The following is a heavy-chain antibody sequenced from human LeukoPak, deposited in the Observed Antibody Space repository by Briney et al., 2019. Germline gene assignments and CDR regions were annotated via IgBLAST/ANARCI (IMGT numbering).Heavy chain of an antibody. CDR1: GFTFGNYG. CDR2: ISYSGGST. CDR3: AKRSTVTTWPDLDY. V-gene: IGHV3-23*01. Sequence: GGSLRLSCAASGFTFGNYGMSWVRQAPGKGLEWVSTISYSGGSTFCADSVKGRFTISRDNSKNTVYLQMNSLRAEDTAVYYCAKRSTVTTWPDLDYWGQGTLVTVSS. D-gene: IGHD4-17*01. J-gene: IGHJ4*02.